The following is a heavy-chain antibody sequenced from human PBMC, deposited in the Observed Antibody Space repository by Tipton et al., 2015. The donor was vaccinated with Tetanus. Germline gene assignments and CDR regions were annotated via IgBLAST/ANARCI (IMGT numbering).Heavy chain of an antibody. Sequence: TLSLTCTVSGGSIISADHYWSWIRQPPGKGLEWIGYIYYSGTTYYNPSLKSGVTISLDTSKNQFSLKLTSVSAADTAVYYCARLTGHSMDVVDYYYFGMDVWGQGTKVTVSS. D-gene: IGHD2-21*01. CDR1: GGSIISADHY. V-gene: IGHV4-61*08. CDR3: ARLTGHSMDVVDYYYFGMDV. J-gene: IGHJ6*02. CDR2: IYYSGTT.